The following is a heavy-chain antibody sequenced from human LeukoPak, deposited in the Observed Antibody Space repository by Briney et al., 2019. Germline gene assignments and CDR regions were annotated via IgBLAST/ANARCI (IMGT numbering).Heavy chain of an antibody. V-gene: IGHV5-51*01. D-gene: IGHD2-15*01. Sequence: GESLKISCKGSGYIFTTYWIGWVRQMPGKGLEWMGIIYPGDSDPRYSPSFQGQATISADKSISTAYLQWSSLKASDSAMYYCARQKMGRRCSGGSCYSYYFDYWGQGTLVTVSS. CDR1: GYIFTTYW. CDR3: ARQKMGRRCSGGSCYSYYFDY. J-gene: IGHJ4*02. CDR2: IYPGDSDP.